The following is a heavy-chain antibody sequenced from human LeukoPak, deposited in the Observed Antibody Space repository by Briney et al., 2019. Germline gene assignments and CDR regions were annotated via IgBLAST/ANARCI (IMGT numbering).Heavy chain of an antibody. Sequence: SETLSLTCAVYSGSFSGYYWSWIRQPPGKGLEWIGEINHSGSTNYNPSLKSRVTISVDTSKNQFSLKLSSVTAADTAVYYCARGRLTIFGVALPDYWGQGTLVTVSS. V-gene: IGHV4-34*01. CDR2: INHSGST. D-gene: IGHD3-3*01. J-gene: IGHJ4*02. CDR3: ARGRLTIFGVALPDY. CDR1: SGSFSGYY.